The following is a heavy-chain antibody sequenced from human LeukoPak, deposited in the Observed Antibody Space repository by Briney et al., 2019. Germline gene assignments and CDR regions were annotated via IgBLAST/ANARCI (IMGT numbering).Heavy chain of an antibody. CDR1: GFTFSSYA. CDR3: ANFIAARRFDY. CDR2: ISGSGGST. J-gene: IGHJ4*02. V-gene: IGHV3-23*01. D-gene: IGHD6-6*01. Sequence: PGGSLRLSCAASGFTFSSYAMSWVRQAPGKGLEWVSAISGSGGSTYYADSVKGRFTISRDNSKSTLYLQMNSLRADDTAVYYCANFIAARRFDYWGQGTLVTVSS.